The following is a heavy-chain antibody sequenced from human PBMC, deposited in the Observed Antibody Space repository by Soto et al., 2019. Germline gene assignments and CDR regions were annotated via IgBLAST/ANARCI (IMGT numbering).Heavy chain of an antibody. CDR3: ARDSGLNLGYFDY. V-gene: IGHV3-64*01. CDR2: ILPNGDTT. CDR1: GFTFSSFV. J-gene: IGHJ4*02. Sequence: GGSLRLSCAASGFTFSSFVMHWVRQVPGKGLEYVSSILPNGDTTYYANSLKGRFTISRDNSKNTLYLQMGSLIAEDLAVYYCARDSGLNLGYFDYWGQGTLVTVSS. D-gene: IGHD6-25*01.